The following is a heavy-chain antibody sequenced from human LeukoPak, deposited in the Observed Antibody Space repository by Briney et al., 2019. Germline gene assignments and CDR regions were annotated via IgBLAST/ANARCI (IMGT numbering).Heavy chain of an antibody. CDR1: GYTFTGYY. D-gene: IGHD6-13*01. CDR2: INPNNGGT. CDR3: AREMFFAWIAAAGTGAFDI. Sequence: ASVKVSCKASGYTFTGYYMHWVRQAPGQGLEWMGWINPNNGGTSYAQKFQGRVTMTRDTSITTAYMELSRLRSDDTAVYYCAREMFFAWIAAAGTGAFDIWGQGTMVTVSS. J-gene: IGHJ3*02. V-gene: IGHV1-2*02.